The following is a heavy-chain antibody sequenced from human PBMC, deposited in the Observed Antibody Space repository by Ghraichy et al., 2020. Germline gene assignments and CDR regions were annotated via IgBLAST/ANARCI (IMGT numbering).Heavy chain of an antibody. CDR1: GFTFSSYG. J-gene: IGHJ4*02. V-gene: IGHV3-33*08. CDR2: IWYDGSNK. D-gene: IGHD3-16*01. Sequence: GGSPRLSCAASGFTFSSYGMHWVRQAPGKGLEWVAVIWYDGSNKYYADSVKGRFTISRDNSKNTLYLQMNSLRAEDTAVYYCARDLMGGGFDYWGQGTLVTVSS. CDR3: ARDLMGGGFDY.